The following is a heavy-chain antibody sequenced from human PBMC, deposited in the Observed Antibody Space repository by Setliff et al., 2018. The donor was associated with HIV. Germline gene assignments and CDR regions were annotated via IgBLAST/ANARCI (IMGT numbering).Heavy chain of an antibody. D-gene: IGHD4-4*01. CDR1: GLIFGEYA. CDR2: ISYDGSNK. V-gene: IGHV3-30*04. CDR3: ARAPPTTVVNFFDY. J-gene: IGHJ4*02. Sequence: GGSLRLSCEASGLIFGEYAVSWVRQAPGKGLEWVAVISYDGSNKYYADSVKARFTISRDNAKNTLYLQMNSLRDEDTAIYYCARAPPTTVVNFFDYWGQGTLVTVSS.